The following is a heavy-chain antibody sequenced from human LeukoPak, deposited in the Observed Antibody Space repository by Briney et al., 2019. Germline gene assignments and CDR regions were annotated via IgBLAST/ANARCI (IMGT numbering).Heavy chain of an antibody. CDR2: IYYSGST. CDR1: GGSISSYY. Sequence: SETLSLTCTVSGGSISSYYWSWIRQPPGKGLEWIGYIYYSGSTNYNPSLKSRVTISVDTSKNQFSLKLSSVTAADTAVYYCARGGYCSGGSCYSIFNWFDPWGQGTLVTVSS. J-gene: IGHJ5*02. D-gene: IGHD2-15*01. V-gene: IGHV4-59*01. CDR3: ARGGYCSGGSCYSIFNWFDP.